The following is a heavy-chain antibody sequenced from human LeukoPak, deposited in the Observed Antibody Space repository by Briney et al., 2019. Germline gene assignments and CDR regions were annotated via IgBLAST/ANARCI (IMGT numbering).Heavy chain of an antibody. CDR3: ARDGRGGNNVDYFDY. D-gene: IGHD1-26*01. Sequence: ASVKVSCKASGYIFTGYYMHWVRQAPGQGLEWMGWMNPNSGGTTHAQKFQGRVTMTRDTSISTAYMELSGVRSDGTAVYYCARDGRGGNNVDYFDYWGQGTLVTVSS. J-gene: IGHJ4*02. CDR2: MNPNSGGT. CDR1: GYIFTGYY. V-gene: IGHV1-2*02.